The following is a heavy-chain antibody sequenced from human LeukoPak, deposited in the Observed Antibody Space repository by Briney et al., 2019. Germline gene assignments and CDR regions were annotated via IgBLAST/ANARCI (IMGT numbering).Heavy chain of an antibody. J-gene: IGHJ4*02. V-gene: IGHV1-69*05. Sequence: ASVKVSCKASGGTFSSYAISWVRQAPGQGLEWMGGIIPIFGTANYAQKLQGRVTMTTDTSTSTAYMELRSLRSDDTAVYYCARVAGVYCSSTSCYKWHYFDYWGQGTLVTVSS. CDR3: ARVAGVYCSSTSCYKWHYFDY. D-gene: IGHD2-2*01. CDR2: IIPIFGTA. CDR1: GGTFSSYA.